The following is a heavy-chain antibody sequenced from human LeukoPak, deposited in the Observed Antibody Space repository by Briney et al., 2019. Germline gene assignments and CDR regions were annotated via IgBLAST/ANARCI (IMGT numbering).Heavy chain of an antibody. J-gene: IGHJ4*02. V-gene: IGHV4-4*07. CDR3: ARGFGFLDYGSGSYYLYYFDY. CDR2: IYTSGST. Sequence: SETLSLTCTVSGGPISSYYWSWIRQPAGKGLEWIGRIYTSGSTNYNPSLKSRVTMSVDTSKNQFSLKLSSVTAADTAVYYCARGFGFLDYGSGSYYLYYFDYWGQGTLVTVSS. CDR1: GGPISSYY. D-gene: IGHD3-10*01.